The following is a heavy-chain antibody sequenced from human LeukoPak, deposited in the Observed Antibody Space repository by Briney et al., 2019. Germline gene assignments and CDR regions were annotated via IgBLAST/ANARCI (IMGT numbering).Heavy chain of an antibody. V-gene: IGHV5-51*01. CDR3: ARRGIVVTIADYYYYMDV. CDR2: IYPGDSDT. J-gene: IGHJ6*03. D-gene: IGHD5-12*01. Sequence: GESLKISCKGSGSSFTSYWIGWVRQMPGKGLEWMGIIYPGDSDTRYSPSFQGQVTISADKSISTAYLQWSSLKASDTAMYYCARRGIVVTIADYYYYMDVWGKGTTVTVSS. CDR1: GSSFTSYW.